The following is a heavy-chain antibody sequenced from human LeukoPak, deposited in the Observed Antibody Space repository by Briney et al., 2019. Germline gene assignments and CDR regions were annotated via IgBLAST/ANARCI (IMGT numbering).Heavy chain of an antibody. D-gene: IGHD2/OR15-2a*01. V-gene: IGHV3-66*01. J-gene: IGHJ3*02. CDR3: ARDTENSTYGWGAFDI. CDR2: IYSGGNT. CDR1: GFTVSSSN. Sequence: PGGSLRLSCAASGFTVSSSNMNWVRQAPGEGLEWVSVIYSGGNTYYADSAKDRFTISRDNSKNTLYLQMSGLRTEDTAVYYCARDTENSTYGWGAFDIWGQGTMVTVSS.